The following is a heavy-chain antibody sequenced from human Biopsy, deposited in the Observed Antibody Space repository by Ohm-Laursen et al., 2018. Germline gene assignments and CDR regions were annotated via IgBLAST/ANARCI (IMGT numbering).Heavy chain of an antibody. V-gene: IGHV4-59*01. J-gene: IGHJ6*02. Sequence: SQTLSLTCPVSGGSISSDYWSWIRQSPGKGLEWIGYIYYSGRTNYNPSLKSRVTISVDTSKNQFSLRLNSVTAADPAVSYCARATNSTGWPYCYFYGMGVWGQGATVPVSS. D-gene: IGHD2/OR15-2a*01. CDR3: ARATNSTGWPYCYFYGMGV. CDR1: GGSISSDY. CDR2: IYYSGRT.